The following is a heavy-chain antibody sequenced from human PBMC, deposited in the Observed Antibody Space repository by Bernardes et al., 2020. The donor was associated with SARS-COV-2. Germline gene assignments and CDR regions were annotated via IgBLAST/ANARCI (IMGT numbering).Heavy chain of an antibody. Sequence: SETLSLTCTVSGGSISSGSYYWSWHRQPAGKGLDWIGRIYTSGSTNYNPSLKSRVTISVDTSKNQFSLKLSSVTAADTAVYYCARGLGYSDSSGYFGVYYFDYWGHGTLVTVSS. CDR3: ARGLGYSDSSGYFGVYYFDY. V-gene: IGHV4-61*02. CDR1: GGSISSGSYY. D-gene: IGHD3-22*01. CDR2: IYTSGST. J-gene: IGHJ4*01.